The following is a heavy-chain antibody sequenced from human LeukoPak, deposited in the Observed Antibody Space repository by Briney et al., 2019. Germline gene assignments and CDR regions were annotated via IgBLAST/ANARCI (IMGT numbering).Heavy chain of an antibody. V-gene: IGHV3-30*02. CDR2: IRYDESNK. Sequence: GGSLRLSCAASGFTFSRYGMHWVRQAPGKGLEWVAFIRYDESNKFYADSVKGRFTVSRDNSKNTLYLQMNSLRADDTALYYCAKDINYGSGSYPDCWGQGTLVTVSS. J-gene: IGHJ4*02. CDR1: GFTFSRYG. D-gene: IGHD3-10*01. CDR3: AKDINYGSGSYPDC.